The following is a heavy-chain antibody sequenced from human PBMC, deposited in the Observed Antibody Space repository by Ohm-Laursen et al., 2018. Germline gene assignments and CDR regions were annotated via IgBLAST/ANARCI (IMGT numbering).Heavy chain of an antibody. D-gene: IGHD3-3*01. CDR2: INHSGST. Sequence: PGTLSLTWAVYGGSFSGYYWSWIRQPPGKGLEWIGEINHSGSTNYNPSLKSRVTISVDTSKNQFSLKLSSVTAADTAVYYCARGRANYDFWSGYYTYYYYGMDVWGQGTTVTVSS. J-gene: IGHJ6*02. V-gene: IGHV4-34*01. CDR1: GGSFSGYY. CDR3: ARGRANYDFWSGYYTYYYYGMDV.